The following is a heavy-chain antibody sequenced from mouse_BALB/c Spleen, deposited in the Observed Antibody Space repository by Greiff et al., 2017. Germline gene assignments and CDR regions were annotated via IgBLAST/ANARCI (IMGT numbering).Heavy chain of an antibody. V-gene: IGHV1S127*01. D-gene: IGHD1-2*01. Sequence: QVQLQQPGAELVKPGASVKMSCKASGYTFTSYWMHWVKQRPGQGLEWIGVIDPSDSYTSYNQKFKGKATLTVDTSSSTAYMQLSSLTSEDSAVYYCTRSSQIHYYGCAFAYWGQGTLVTVSA. CDR2: IDPSDSYT. J-gene: IGHJ3*01. CDR1: GYTFTSYW. CDR3: TRSSQIHYYGCAFAY.